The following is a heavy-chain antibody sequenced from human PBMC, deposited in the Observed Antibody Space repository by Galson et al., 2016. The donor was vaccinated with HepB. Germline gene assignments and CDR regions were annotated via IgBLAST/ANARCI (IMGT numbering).Heavy chain of an antibody. CDR1: GLTFSSYG. D-gene: IGHD2-21*02. Sequence: SLRLSCAASGLTFSSYGMHWVRQAPGKGLEWVAVIWYDGSNKYYADSVKGRFTISRDNSKNTLYLQMNSLRAEDTAVYYCARDRFPRVTRGRNWFDPWGQGTLVTVSS. V-gene: IGHV3-33*01. J-gene: IGHJ5*02. CDR3: ARDRFPRVTRGRNWFDP. CDR2: IWYDGSNK.